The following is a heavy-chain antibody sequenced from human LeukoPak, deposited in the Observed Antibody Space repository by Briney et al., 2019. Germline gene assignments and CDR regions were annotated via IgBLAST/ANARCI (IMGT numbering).Heavy chain of an antibody. V-gene: IGHV3-30-3*01. J-gene: IGHJ5*02. Sequence: PGGSLRLSCAASGFTFRTYTMHRVRQAPGKGLEWVASISYDGYYKYYAESVKGPFIISRDNSKNTLYLQINSLRADDTAVYYCASAGAVTDSFVHWGEGTLVIVSS. D-gene: IGHD4-23*01. CDR2: ISYDGYYK. CDR1: GFTFRTYT. CDR3: ASAGAVTDSFVH.